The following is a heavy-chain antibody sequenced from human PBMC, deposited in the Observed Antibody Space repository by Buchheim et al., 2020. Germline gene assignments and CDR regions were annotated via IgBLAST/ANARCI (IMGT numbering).Heavy chain of an antibody. D-gene: IGHD3-3*01. V-gene: IGHV4-34*01. Sequence: QVQLQQWGAGLLKPSETLSLTCAVYGGSFSGYYWSWIRQPPGKGLEWIGEINHSGSTNYNPSLKSRVTISVDTSKNQFSLKLSSVTAADTAVYYCARVRFLEWLSPYYYYGMDVWGQGTT. CDR1: GGSFSGYY. J-gene: IGHJ6*02. CDR2: INHSGST. CDR3: ARVRFLEWLSPYYYYGMDV.